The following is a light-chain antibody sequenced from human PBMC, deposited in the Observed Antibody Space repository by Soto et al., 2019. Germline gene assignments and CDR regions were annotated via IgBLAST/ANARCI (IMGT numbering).Light chain of an antibody. J-gene: IGLJ1*01. CDR1: SSDVGSYNL. CDR3: CSYAGSSTPLI. V-gene: IGLV2-23*02. CDR2: EVS. Sequence: SVLTQPASVSGSPGQSITISCTGTSSDVGSYNLVSWYQQHPGKAPKLMIYEVSKRPSGVSNRFSGSKSGNTASLTISGLQAEDEADYYCCSYAGSSTPLIFGTWTKVTVL.